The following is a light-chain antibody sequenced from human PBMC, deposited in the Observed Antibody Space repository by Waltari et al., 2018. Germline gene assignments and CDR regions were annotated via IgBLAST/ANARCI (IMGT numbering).Light chain of an antibody. V-gene: IGKV1-5*03. CDR1: QSVSSW. Sequence: DIQMTQSPSTLSASVGDRVTITCRASQSVSSWLAWYQHKPGRAPKLLIYKASTLHTGVPARFSGSGYGTEFTLTINSLQPDDFATYYCQQHNSYSYTFGQGTNLEIK. CDR2: KAS. CDR3: QQHNSYSYT. J-gene: IGKJ2*01.